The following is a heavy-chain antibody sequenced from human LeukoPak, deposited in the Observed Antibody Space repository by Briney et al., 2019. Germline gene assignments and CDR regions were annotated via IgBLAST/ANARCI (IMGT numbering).Heavy chain of an antibody. D-gene: IGHD6-13*01. Sequence: PSETLSLTCTVSGGSISSSSYYWGWIRQPPGKGLEWIGSIYYSGSTYYNPSLKSRVTISVDTSKNQFSLKLNSVTAADTAVYYCARWSSLAAAKAFDYWGQGTLVTVSS. J-gene: IGHJ4*02. V-gene: IGHV4-39*07. CDR1: GGSISSSSYY. CDR2: IYYSGST. CDR3: ARWSSLAAAKAFDY.